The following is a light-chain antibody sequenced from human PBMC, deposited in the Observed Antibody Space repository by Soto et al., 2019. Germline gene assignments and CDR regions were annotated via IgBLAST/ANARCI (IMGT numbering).Light chain of an antibody. V-gene: IGLV2-14*03. Sequence: QSVLTQPASVSGSPGQSIAISCTGTSSDVGGYNYVTWYQQHPGKAPKLMIYDVSNRPSGVSDRFSGSKSGNTASLTISGLQAEDEGDYYCKSYTSSSTYVFGTGNKVTVL. CDR3: KSYTSSSTYV. J-gene: IGLJ1*01. CDR2: DVS. CDR1: SSDVGGYNY.